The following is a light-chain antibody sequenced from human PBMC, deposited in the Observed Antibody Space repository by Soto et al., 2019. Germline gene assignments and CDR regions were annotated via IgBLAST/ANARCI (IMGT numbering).Light chain of an antibody. V-gene: IGKV3-15*01. J-gene: IGKJ1*01. CDR1: QSVFSN. CDR3: QQYSTWPST. CDR2: RAS. Sequence: EIVMTQSPATLSVSPGESVTLSCRASQSVFSNLAWCQQRPGQAPRLLIYRASTRATGISGRFSGTGSGTDFSLTIRNLQSEDFAVYYCQQYSTWPSTFGQGTKVEV.